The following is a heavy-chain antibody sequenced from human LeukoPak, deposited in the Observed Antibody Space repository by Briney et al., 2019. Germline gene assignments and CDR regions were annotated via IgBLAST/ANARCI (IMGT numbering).Heavy chain of an antibody. J-gene: IGHJ4*02. CDR2: ISGSGGST. Sequence: QAGGSLRLSCAASGFTFSSYAMSSVRQAPEKGLEWVSPISGSGGSTYYADSVKGRFTVSRDNAKNLLYLQMNSLRAEDTAVYYCARESMVRGVIARLYYFDYWGQGDLVTVSS. D-gene: IGHD3-10*01. V-gene: IGHV3-23*01. CDR3: ARESMVRGVIARLYYFDY. CDR1: GFTFSSYA.